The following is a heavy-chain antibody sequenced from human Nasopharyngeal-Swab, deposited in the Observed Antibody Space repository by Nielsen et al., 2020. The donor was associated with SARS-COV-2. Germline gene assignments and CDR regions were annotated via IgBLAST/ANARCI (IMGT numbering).Heavy chain of an antibody. CDR3: ARGRLRYFDWLHRGGYLFDP. J-gene: IGHJ5*02. CDR2: INHSGST. CDR1: GGSLSGYY. Sequence: SETLSLTCAVYGGSLSGYYCSWIRQPAGKWLEWIGEINHSGSTNYNPSLKSRVTISVDTSKNQFSLKPSSVTAADTAVYYCARGRLRYFDWLHRGGYLFDPWGQGTLVTVSS. D-gene: IGHD3-9*01. V-gene: IGHV4-34*01.